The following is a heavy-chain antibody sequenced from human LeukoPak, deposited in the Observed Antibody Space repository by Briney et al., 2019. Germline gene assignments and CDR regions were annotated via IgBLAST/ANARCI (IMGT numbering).Heavy chain of an antibody. V-gene: IGHV3-20*04. Sequence: PGGSLRLSCAASGFTFDEYGMSWVGQAPGKGLEWVSGINWNADSTGYADCVKGRFTISRDNAKNSLYLQMNSLRAEDTALYYCARGGYYDNSGASDYWGQGTLVTVSS. CDR1: GFTFDEYG. CDR3: ARGGYYDNSGASDY. D-gene: IGHD3-22*01. CDR2: INWNADST. J-gene: IGHJ4*02.